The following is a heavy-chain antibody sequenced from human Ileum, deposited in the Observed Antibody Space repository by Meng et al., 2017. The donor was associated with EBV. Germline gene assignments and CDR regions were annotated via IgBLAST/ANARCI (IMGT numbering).Heavy chain of an antibody. Sequence: HLWLREAGSGLVKPSETLSPTWAVSVGSSSRWGYSWAWIRQPTGKGLEWIGYIFHSGNSTYNPSLKSRVTLSVDRSRNHFSRKLSSVTAADTAVYYGGRAGQLSQIDYWGQGTLVTVSS. V-gene: IGHV4-30-2*01. CDR3: GRAGQLSQIDY. CDR1: VGSSSRWGYS. D-gene: IGHD2-15*01. J-gene: IGHJ4*02. CDR2: IFHSGNS.